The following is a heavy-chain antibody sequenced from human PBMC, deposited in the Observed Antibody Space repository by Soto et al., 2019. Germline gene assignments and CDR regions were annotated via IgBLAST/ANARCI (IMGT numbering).Heavy chain of an antibody. CDR3: ARADGLRYFDWSRMDV. CDR1: GFTFSSYG. V-gene: IGHV3-33*08. Sequence: GGSLRLSCAASGFTFSSYGMHWVRQAPGKGLEWVAVIWYDGSNKYYADSVKGRFTISRDNSNNTLYLQMNSLRAEDTAVYYCARADGLRYFDWSRMDVWGQGTTVTVSS. J-gene: IGHJ6*02. CDR2: IWYDGSNK. D-gene: IGHD3-9*01.